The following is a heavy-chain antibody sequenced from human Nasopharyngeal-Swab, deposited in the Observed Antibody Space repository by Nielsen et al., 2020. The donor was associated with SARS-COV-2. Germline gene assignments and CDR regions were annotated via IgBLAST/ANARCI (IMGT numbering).Heavy chain of an antibody. J-gene: IGHJ1*01. D-gene: IGHD3-10*02. CDR2: ISGSGGGT. CDR1: GFTFSSYA. V-gene: IGHV3-23*01. CDR3: AKAPRGITMSYFQH. Sequence: GESLKISCAASGFTFSSYAMSWVRQAPGKGLEWVSAISGSGGGTYYADSVKGRFTISRDNSKNTLYLQMNSLRAEDTAVYYCAKAPRGITMSYFQHWGQGTLVTVSS.